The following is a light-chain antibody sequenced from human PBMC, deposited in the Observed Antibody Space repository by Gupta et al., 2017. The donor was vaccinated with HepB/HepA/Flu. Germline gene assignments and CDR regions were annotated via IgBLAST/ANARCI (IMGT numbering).Light chain of an antibody. V-gene: IGKV3-20*01. CDR2: GTS. CDR3: QVYNYYLFT. J-gene: IGKJ3*01. CDR1: QTVWNAY. Sequence: ALTPSPRTLSLSHGESATLSCRTSQTVWNAYLAWYQKKPGQAPRLLIYGTSNRATGIPDRFSGSGSGTDFMLTISRLEPEDFAVYYCQVYNYYLFTFGQGTTVDV.